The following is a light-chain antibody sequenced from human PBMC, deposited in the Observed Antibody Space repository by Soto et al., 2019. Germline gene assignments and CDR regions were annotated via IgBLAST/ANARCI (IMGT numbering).Light chain of an antibody. V-gene: IGLV1-47*01. CDR2: RSN. CDR3: AAWDDSLSGWV. Sequence: SVLTQPPSASGTPGQRVTISCSGSSSNIGTNYVYWYQQLPGTAPKLLIYRSNQRPSGAPDRFSGSKSGTSASLAISGLRSEDEADYYCAAWDDSLSGWVFGGGTKLTVL. CDR1: SSNIGTNY. J-gene: IGLJ3*02.